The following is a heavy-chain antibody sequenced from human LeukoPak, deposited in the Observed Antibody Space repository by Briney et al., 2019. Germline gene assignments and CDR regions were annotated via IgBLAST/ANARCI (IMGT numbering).Heavy chain of an antibody. D-gene: IGHD3-3*01. J-gene: IGHJ6*02. CDR3: ARDYDFWSGQISYYYYGMDV. V-gene: IGHV4-34*01. CDR2: INHSGST. CDR1: GGSFSGYY. Sequence: PSETLSLTCAVYGGSFSGYYWSWIRQPPGKGLEWIGEINHSGSTNYNPSLKSRVTISVDTSKNQFSLKLSSVTAADTAVYYRARDYDFWSGQISYYYYGMDVWGQGTTVTVSS.